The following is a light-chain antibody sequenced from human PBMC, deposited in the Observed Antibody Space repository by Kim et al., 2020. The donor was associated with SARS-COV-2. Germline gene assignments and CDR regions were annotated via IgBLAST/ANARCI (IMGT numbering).Light chain of an antibody. Sequence: DIQMNQSPSSLSASVGDRVTITCRASQDIRNDLGWYQQNPGRAPKRLIYGASSLQSGVPSRFSGSGSGTEFTLTIISLQPEDFATYFCLQHNTYPITFGQGTRLEIK. J-gene: IGKJ5*01. V-gene: IGKV1-17*01. CDR1: QDIRND. CDR2: GAS. CDR3: LQHNTYPIT.